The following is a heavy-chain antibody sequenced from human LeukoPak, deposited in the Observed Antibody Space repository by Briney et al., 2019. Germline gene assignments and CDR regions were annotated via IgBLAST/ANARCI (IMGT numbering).Heavy chain of an antibody. Sequence: GGSLRLSCAASGFTFSSYAMSWVRQAPGKGLEWVSAISGSGDSTYYGDSVKGRFTITRDNSKNTLYLQMNSLRAEDTAVYYCAKTRPLDSSSWSHGDYWGQGTLVTVSS. CDR1: GFTFSSYA. V-gene: IGHV3-23*01. CDR2: ISGSGDST. D-gene: IGHD6-13*01. CDR3: AKTRPLDSSSWSHGDY. J-gene: IGHJ4*02.